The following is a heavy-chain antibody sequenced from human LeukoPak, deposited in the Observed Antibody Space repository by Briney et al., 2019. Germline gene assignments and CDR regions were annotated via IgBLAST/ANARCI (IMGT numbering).Heavy chain of an antibody. CDR3: ARAVNFDWSSAFDI. CDR1: GYILTSYW. J-gene: IGHJ3*02. V-gene: IGHV5-51*01. D-gene: IGHD3-9*01. CDR2: IYPGDSDT. Sequence: GESLNISCKGSGYILTSYWIGWVRQLPGKGLGWVGIIYPGDSDTSYSPSFQGKVTMSADTSINTAYLQWSSLKASDTAMYYCARAVNFDWSSAFDIWGQGTMVTVSS.